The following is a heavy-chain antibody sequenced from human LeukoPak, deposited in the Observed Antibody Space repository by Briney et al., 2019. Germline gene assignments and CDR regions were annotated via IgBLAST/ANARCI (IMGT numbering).Heavy chain of an antibody. Sequence: SETLSLTCTVSGGSISSYYWSWIRQPPGKGLEWIGYIYYSGSTNYNPSLKSRVTISVDTSKNQFSLKLSSVTAADTAVYYCARASRNSGPYAFDIWGQGTMVTVSS. CDR2: IYYSGST. J-gene: IGHJ3*02. V-gene: IGHV4-59*01. CDR1: GGSISSYY. D-gene: IGHD6-25*01. CDR3: ARASRNSGPYAFDI.